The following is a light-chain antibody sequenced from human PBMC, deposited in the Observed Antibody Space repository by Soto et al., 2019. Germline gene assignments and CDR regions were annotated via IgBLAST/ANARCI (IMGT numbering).Light chain of an antibody. CDR2: AAS. CDR3: QKCKVAPFT. J-gene: IGKJ4*01. V-gene: IGKV1-27*01. CDR1: QTISTY. Sequence: DIQMTQSPSTLSGSVGDRVTITCRASQTISTYLNWYQQKPGKAPKLLIYAASTLQSGVPSRFTGSGSGTDFTLTISSLQPEDAATYYCQKCKVAPFTFGGGTKVDI.